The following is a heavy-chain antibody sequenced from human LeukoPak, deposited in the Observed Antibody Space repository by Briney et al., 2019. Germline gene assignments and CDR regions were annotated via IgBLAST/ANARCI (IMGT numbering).Heavy chain of an antibody. CDR2: IHYSGST. Sequence: SETLSLTCAVSGGSISSSNYYWGWIRQPPGKGLEWIGSIHYSGSTYYNPSLKSRVTIPVDTSKNQFSLKLSSVTAADTAVYYCAGRRWGYYDFWSGYSLWGQGTLVTVSS. CDR1: GGSISSSNYY. J-gene: IGHJ4*02. V-gene: IGHV4-39*01. CDR3: AGRRWGYYDFWSGYSL. D-gene: IGHD3-3*01.